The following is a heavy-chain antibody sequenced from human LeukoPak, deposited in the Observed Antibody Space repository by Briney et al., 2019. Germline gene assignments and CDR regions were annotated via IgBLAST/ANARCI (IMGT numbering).Heavy chain of an antibody. CDR2: VSDSGGST. CDR1: GFTFSSYA. V-gene: IGHV3-23*01. D-gene: IGHD5-18*01. Sequence: PGGSLRLSCAASGFTFSSYAMSWVRQAPGKGLEWVSAVSDSGGSTYYADSVKGRFTISRDNSKNTLYLQMNSLRAEDTAVYYCAKDLSGYSYHDYWGQGTLVAVSS. J-gene: IGHJ4*02. CDR3: AKDLSGYSYHDY.